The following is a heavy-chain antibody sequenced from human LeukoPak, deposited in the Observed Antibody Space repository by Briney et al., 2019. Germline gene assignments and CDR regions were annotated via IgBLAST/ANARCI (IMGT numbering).Heavy chain of an antibody. CDR2: IYYSGST. CDR1: GGSISSYY. J-gene: IGHJ4*02. CDR3: ARDGIQLWGKSDY. Sequence: SETLSLTCTVSGGSISSYYWSWIRQPPGKGLEWIGSIYYSGSTYYNPSLKSRVTISVDTSKNQFTLKLSSVTAADTAVYYRARDGIQLWGKSDYWGQGTLVTVSS. D-gene: IGHD5-18*01. V-gene: IGHV4-39*06.